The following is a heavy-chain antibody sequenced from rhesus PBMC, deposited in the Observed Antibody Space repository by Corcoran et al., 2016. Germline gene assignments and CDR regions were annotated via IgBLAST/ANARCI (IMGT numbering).Heavy chain of an antibody. CDR3: SRDETLAAYSGSYFDAFDF. Sequence: QVQLQESGPGLVKPSETLSLTCAVSGYSISSGYYWGWIRQPPGKGLEYIGYISGSSGSTYYNPSLKSRVTISKDTSKNQFSLKLSSVTAADTAVYYCSRDETLAAYSGSYFDAFDFWGQGLRVTVSS. J-gene: IGHJ3*01. V-gene: IGHV4-99*02. CDR1: GYSISSGYY. D-gene: IGHD1-44*02. CDR2: ISGSSGST.